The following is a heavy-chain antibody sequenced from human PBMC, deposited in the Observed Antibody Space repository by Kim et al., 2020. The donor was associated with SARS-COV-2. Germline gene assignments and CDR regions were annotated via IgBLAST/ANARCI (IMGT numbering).Heavy chain of an antibody. CDR2: IYYSGST. Sequence: SETLSLTCTVSGGSISSGGYYWSWIRQHPGKGLEWIGYIYYSGSTYYNPSLKSRVTISVDTSKNQFSLKLSSVTAADTAVYYCARDMGGYDKTDYYYYGMDVWGQGTTVTVSS. CDR1: GGSISSGGYY. CDR3: ARDMGGYDKTDYYYYGMDV. D-gene: IGHD5-12*01. J-gene: IGHJ6*02. V-gene: IGHV4-31*03.